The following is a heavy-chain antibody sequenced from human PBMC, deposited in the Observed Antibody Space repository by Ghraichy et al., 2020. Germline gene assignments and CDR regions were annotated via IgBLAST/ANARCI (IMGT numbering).Heavy chain of an antibody. CDR3: ARRVSTYYYMDV. J-gene: IGHJ6*03. CDR2: INYSGNT. D-gene: IGHD3-3*02. V-gene: IGHV4-34*01. Sequence: SETLSLTCAVYGGSFSDYYWSWVRQPPGKGLEWIGEINYSGNTNYDPSLKSRVTISADTSKKQFSLRLTSVTAADTAVYFCARRVSTYYYMDVWDKGTTVTVSS. CDR1: GGSFSDYY.